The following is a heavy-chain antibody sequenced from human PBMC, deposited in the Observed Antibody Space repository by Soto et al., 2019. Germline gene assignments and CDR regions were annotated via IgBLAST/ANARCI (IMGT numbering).Heavy chain of an antibody. J-gene: IGHJ6*02. Sequence: QEQLVQSGAEVKKPGSSVKVSCKTSRDTFNKYAFNWERQATGQGLECMDWIFPIFSSRNSAEKFQGRVTISADDPTSTAYRELRSLRFAVAAVYDCARGETYMGVWGQGTTVTVSS. CDR2: IFPIFSSR. CDR3: ARGETYMGV. V-gene: IGHV1-69*01. CDR1: RDTFNKYA.